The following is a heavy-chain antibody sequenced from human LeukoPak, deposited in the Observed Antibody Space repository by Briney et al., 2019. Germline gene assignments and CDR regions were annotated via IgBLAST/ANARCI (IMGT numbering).Heavy chain of an antibody. D-gene: IGHD3-10*01. CDR1: GFTFSSYA. CDR3: ARVTTTGVIITSLDY. J-gene: IGHJ4*02. V-gene: IGHV3-30*04. Sequence: GGSLRLSCAASGFTFSSYAMHWVRQAPGKGLGWVAVISYDGSTKYYADSVKGRFTISRDNSKNTLYLQMNSLRVEDTAVYYCARVTTTGVIITSLDYWGQGTLVIVSS. CDR2: ISYDGSTK.